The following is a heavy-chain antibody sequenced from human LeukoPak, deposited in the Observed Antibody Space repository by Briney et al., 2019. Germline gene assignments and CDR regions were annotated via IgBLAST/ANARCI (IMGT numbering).Heavy chain of an antibody. J-gene: IGHJ4*02. D-gene: IGHD2/OR15-2a*01. V-gene: IGHV3-64D*09. CDR1: GFTFSNYA. Sequence: GGSLRLSCSASGFTFSNYAIHWVRQAPGKGLEYVSAISSNGGITDYTDSVKGRFTISRDNSKNTLYLQMSSLRAEDTAVYYCAKELFYGFGYWGQGALVTVSS. CDR2: ISSNGGIT. CDR3: AKELFYGFGY.